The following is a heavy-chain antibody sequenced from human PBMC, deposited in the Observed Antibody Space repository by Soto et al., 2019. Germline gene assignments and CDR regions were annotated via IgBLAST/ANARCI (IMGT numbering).Heavy chain of an antibody. CDR3: AKGTSYSSSADFFDY. D-gene: IGHD6-6*01. CDR2: ISGSGGTT. CDR1: GFTFSYYA. J-gene: IGHJ4*02. V-gene: IGHV3-23*01. Sequence: GGSLRLSCAASGFTFSYYATSWVRQAPGKGLEWVSGISGSGGTTYYADSVKGRFTISRDNSRSTLFLQMNSLRAEDTAIYYCAKGTSYSSSADFFDYWGQGTLVTVSS.